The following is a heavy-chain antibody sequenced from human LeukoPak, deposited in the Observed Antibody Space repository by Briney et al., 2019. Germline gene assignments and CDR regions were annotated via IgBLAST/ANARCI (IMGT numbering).Heavy chain of an antibody. Sequence: GESLRLSCAASGFTFSNYAMHWVRQAPGKGLEWVAVISYDGSNKYYSDSVKGRFTISRDDSKNTLNLQMNSLRAEDSAVYYCARSPAPTRSSWLYLDYWGQGTQVTVSS. CDR2: ISYDGSNK. CDR1: GFTFSNYA. J-gene: IGHJ4*02. D-gene: IGHD6-13*01. CDR3: ARSPAPTRSSWLYLDY. V-gene: IGHV3-30-3*01.